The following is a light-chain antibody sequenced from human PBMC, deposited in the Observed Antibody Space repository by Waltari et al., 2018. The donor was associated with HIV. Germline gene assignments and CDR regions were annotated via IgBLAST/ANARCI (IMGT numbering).Light chain of an antibody. CDR1: SSNFGAGFD. V-gene: IGLV1-40*01. J-gene: IGLJ2*01. CDR2: GNT. Sequence: QSVLTQPPSVSGAPGQRVSISCTGTSSNFGAGFDVHWYQRLPGSAPHLLIYGNTNRPSGVPARFSGSKAGTSASLAITGLQAEDEADYYCQSYDTTLGVVFGGGTKVTVL. CDR3: QSYDTTLGVV.